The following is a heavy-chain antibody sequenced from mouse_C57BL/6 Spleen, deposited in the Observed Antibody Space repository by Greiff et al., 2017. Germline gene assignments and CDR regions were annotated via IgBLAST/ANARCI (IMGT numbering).Heavy chain of an antibody. CDR3: AMITTVVATNAMDY. D-gene: IGHD1-1*01. CDR1: GYTFTSYT. J-gene: IGHJ4*01. V-gene: IGHV1-4*01. Sequence: VQLQQSGAELARPGASVKMSCKASGYTFTSYTMHWVKQRPGQGLEWIGYINPSSGYTKYNQKFKDKATLTADKSSSTAYMQLSSLTSEDSAVYYCAMITTVVATNAMDYWGQGTSVTVSS. CDR2: INPSSGYT.